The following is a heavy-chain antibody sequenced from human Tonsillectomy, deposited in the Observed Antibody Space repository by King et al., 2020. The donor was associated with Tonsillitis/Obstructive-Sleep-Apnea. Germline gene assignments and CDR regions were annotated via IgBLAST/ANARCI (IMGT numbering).Heavy chain of an antibody. J-gene: IGHJ4*02. CDR3: ARVLTTDSDY. CDR2: IKQDGSEK. CDR1: GFTFTNYW. D-gene: IGHD1/OR15-1a*01. V-gene: IGHV3-7*04. Sequence: VQLVESGGGLVQPGGSLRLSCAASGFTFTNYWMSWVRQAPGKGLEWVANIKQDGSEKYYVDSVKGRLTISRDNAKNSLYLQMNSLRAEDTALYYCARVLTTDSDYWGQGTLVTVSS.